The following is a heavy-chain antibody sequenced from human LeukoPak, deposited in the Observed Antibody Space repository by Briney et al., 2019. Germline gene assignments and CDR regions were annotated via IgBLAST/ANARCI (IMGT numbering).Heavy chain of an antibody. Sequence: PGGSLRLSCAASGFTFSSYAMNWVRQAPGKGLEWVSAIGSSGGSTYYADSVKGRFTISRDNSKNTLYLQMNSLRAEDTAVYYCAKDRNSGWNFDYWGQGTLVTVSS. CDR2: IGSSGGST. D-gene: IGHD6-19*01. V-gene: IGHV3-23*01. J-gene: IGHJ4*02. CDR1: GFTFSSYA. CDR3: AKDRNSGWNFDY.